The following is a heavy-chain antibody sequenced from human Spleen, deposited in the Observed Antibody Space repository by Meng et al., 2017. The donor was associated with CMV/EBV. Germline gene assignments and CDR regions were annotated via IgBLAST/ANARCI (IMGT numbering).Heavy chain of an antibody. Sequence: ASVKVSCKASGYMFSSYGISWVRQAPGQGLEWMGWISTYNGNTNYAQRFQGRVTVTTDTSTGTAYMELRSLRSDDTAVYYCARTGVLITRYYYYGMDVWGRGTTVTVSS. J-gene: IGHJ6*02. CDR3: ARTGVLITRYYYYGMDV. V-gene: IGHV1-18*01. D-gene: IGHD3-3*01. CDR2: ISTYNGNT. CDR1: GYMFSSYG.